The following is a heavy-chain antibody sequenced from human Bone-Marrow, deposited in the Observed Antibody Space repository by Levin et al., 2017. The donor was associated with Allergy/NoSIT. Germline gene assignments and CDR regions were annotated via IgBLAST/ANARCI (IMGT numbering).Heavy chain of an antibody. Sequence: GGSLRLSCAASGFTFSSYAMHWVRQAPGKGLEWVAVISYDGSNKYYADSVKGRFTISRDNSKNTLYLQMNSLRAEDTAVYYCARDRMITFGGVIVNFRYDYGMDVWGQGTTVTVSS. V-gene: IGHV3-30-3*01. D-gene: IGHD3-16*02. J-gene: IGHJ6*02. CDR1: GFTFSSYA. CDR3: ARDRMITFGGVIVNFRYDYGMDV. CDR2: ISYDGSNK.